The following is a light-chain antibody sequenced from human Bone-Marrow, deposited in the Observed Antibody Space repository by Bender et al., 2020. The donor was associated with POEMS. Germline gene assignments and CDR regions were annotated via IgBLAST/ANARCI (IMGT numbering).Light chain of an antibody. CDR3: FSYVSSVNLGV. J-gene: IGLJ3*02. Sequence: QSVLTQPPSASGTPGQSVIISCSGTDSNFGGNNVNWYQHLPGTAPRLFVYSNYQRPSGVPDRFSGSKSGNAASLTVSELQTEDEADYYCFSYVSSVNLGVFGGGTKLTVL. CDR2: SNY. V-gene: IGLV1-44*01. CDR1: DSNFGGNN.